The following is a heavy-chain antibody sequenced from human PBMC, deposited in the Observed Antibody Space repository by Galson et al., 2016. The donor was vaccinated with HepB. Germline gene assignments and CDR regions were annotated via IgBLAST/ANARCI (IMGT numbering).Heavy chain of an antibody. D-gene: IGHD3-3*01. CDR3: TRGEWQGQLGGMDV. J-gene: IGHJ6*02. V-gene: IGHV6-1*01. CDR1: GDSVSRNSVA. Sequence: CAISGDSVSRNSVAWNWIRQSPSRGLEWLGRTYYRSKWYYDYAGSVKSRIMITPDTSKNQFSLQLNSVTPDDTAVYYCTRGEWQGQLGGMDVWGQGTTVTVSS. CDR2: TYYRSKWYY.